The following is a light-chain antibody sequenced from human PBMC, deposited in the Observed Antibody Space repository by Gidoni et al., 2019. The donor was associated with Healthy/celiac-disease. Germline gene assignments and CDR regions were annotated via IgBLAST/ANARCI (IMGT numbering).Light chain of an antibody. CDR2: DAS. CDR3: QQRSNWPRV. V-gene: IGKV3-11*01. J-gene: IGKJ3*01. Sequence: EIVLTQSPATLSLSPGERATLSCRASQSVSSYLAWYQQKPGQAPRLLIYDASNRATGIPARFSGSGSGTDFTLTISSLEPEDFAVYYCQQRSNWPRVFXPXTKVDIK. CDR1: QSVSSY.